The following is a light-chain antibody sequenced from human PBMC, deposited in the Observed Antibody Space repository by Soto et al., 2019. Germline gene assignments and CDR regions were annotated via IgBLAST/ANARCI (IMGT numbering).Light chain of an antibody. J-gene: IGKJ2*01. CDR1: RSIANY. Sequence: DIQMTQSPSSLSASVGDRVSITCRASRSIANYLPWDQQKPESAPKLLIFLTSSLQSGVPSRFSGSGSGTDFNLTISSLQPEDFATYYCQQSYSTPYAFGQGTKLEIK. CDR3: QQSYSTPYA. CDR2: LTS. V-gene: IGKV1-39*01.